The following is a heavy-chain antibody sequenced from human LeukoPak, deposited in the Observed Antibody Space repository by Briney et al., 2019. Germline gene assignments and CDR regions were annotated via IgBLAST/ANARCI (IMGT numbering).Heavy chain of an antibody. CDR3: ARFGPLGSRDFDY. V-gene: IGHV4-59*01. D-gene: IGHD6-13*01. Sequence: SETLSLTCTVSGGSISSYYWSWIRQRPGKGLEWIGYIYYSGSTNYNPSLKSRVTISVDTSKNQFSLKLSSVTAADTAVYYCARFGPLGSRDFDYWGQGTLVTVSS. J-gene: IGHJ4*02. CDR1: GGSISSYY. CDR2: IYYSGST.